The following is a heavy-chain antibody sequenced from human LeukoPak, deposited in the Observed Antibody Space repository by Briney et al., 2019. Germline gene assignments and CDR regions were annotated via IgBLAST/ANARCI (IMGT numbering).Heavy chain of an antibody. Sequence: PSETLSLTCTVSGGSISSSSYYWGWIRQPPGKGLEWIGEINHSGSTNYNPSLKSRVTISVDTSKNQFSLKLSSVTAADTAVYYCARVFIGVDIVANEDYWGQGTLVTVSS. V-gene: IGHV4-39*07. CDR1: GGSISSSSYY. CDR3: ARVFIGVDIVANEDY. CDR2: INHSGST. J-gene: IGHJ4*02. D-gene: IGHD5-12*01.